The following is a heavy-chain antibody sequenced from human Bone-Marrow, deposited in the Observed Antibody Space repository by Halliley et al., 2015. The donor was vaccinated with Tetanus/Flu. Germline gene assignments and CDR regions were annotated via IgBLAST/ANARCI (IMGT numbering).Heavy chain of an antibody. CDR1: GFTFSDYG. D-gene: IGHD2-2*01. CDR3: ARAPYCSSSSCYVGSYHYGMDV. J-gene: IGHJ6*02. V-gene: IGHV3-33*01. Sequence: SLRLSCAASGFTFSDYGMNWVRQAAGEGLEWVAIIWYDGTPTYYADPVKGRFTISRDNSKNTLYLQMNSLRAEDTAVYYCARAPYCSSSSCYVGSYHYGMDVWGQGTTVTVSS. CDR2: IWYDGTPT.